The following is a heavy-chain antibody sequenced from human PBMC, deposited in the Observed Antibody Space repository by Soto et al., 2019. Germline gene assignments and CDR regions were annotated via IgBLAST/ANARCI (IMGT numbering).Heavy chain of an antibody. V-gene: IGHV3-23*01. D-gene: IGHD2-15*01. CDR1: GFTFSSYA. Sequence: EVQLLESGGGLVQPGGSLRLSCAASGFTFSSYAMSWVRQAPGKGLEWVSAISGSGGSTYYADSVKGRFTISRDNSKNTLYLPMNSLRAEDTAVYYCAKSPYCSGGSCYTGLDYWGQGTLVTVSS. CDR2: ISGSGGST. J-gene: IGHJ4*02. CDR3: AKSPYCSGGSCYTGLDY.